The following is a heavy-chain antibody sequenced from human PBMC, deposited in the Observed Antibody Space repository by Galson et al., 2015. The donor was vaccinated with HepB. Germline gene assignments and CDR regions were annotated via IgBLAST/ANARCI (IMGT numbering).Heavy chain of an antibody. CDR1: GFTFSHYY. V-gene: IGHV3-11*01. J-gene: IGHJ6*03. CDR3: ARAACGGDCYGDYMDV. CDR2: ISSSGGSR. D-gene: IGHD2-21*01. Sequence: SLRLSCAAAGFTFSHYYMSWIRQAPGKGLEWVSYISSSGGSRYADSVKGRFTISRDNARSSLYLQMSSLKAADTAVYYCARAACGGDCYGDYMDVWGNGTSVTVSS.